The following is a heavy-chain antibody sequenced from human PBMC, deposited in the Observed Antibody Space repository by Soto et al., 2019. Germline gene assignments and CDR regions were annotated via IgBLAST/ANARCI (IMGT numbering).Heavy chain of an antibody. V-gene: IGHV1-69*13. J-gene: IGHJ5*02. D-gene: IGHD2-15*01. CDR1: GGTFSSYA. CDR2: IIPIFGTA. Sequence: SVKVSCKASGGTFSSYAISWVRQAPGQGLEWMGGIIPIFGTANYAQKFQGRVTITADESTSTAYMELSSLRPEDTAVYYCAREGYCSGGSCYYHRPNWFDPWGQGTLVTVSS. CDR3: AREGYCSGGSCYYHRPNWFDP.